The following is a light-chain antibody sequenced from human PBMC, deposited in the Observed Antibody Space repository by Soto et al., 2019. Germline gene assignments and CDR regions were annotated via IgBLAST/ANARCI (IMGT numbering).Light chain of an antibody. CDR3: QQFGSSPPYT. CDR1: QTITTSQ. CDR2: GAS. Sequence: EIVLTQSPGTLSLSPGERATLFCRASQTITTSQLAWYQQKPGQAPRVLIFGASNRATGIPDRFSGSGSGTDFTLTISRLEPEDFAVYYCQQFGSSPPYTFGQGTKLEIK. V-gene: IGKV3-20*01. J-gene: IGKJ2*01.